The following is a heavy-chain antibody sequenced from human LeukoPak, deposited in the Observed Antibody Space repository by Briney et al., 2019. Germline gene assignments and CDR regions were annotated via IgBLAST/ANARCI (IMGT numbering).Heavy chain of an antibody. Sequence: SETLSLTCAVYGGSFSGYYWSWIRQPPGKGLEWIGEINHSGSTNYNPSLKSRVTISVDTSKNQFSLKLSSVTAADTAVYYCARSGYYMNAFDIWGQGTMVTVSS. CDR2: INHSGST. V-gene: IGHV4-34*01. D-gene: IGHD3-3*01. CDR3: ARSGYYMNAFDI. J-gene: IGHJ3*02. CDR1: GGSFSGYY.